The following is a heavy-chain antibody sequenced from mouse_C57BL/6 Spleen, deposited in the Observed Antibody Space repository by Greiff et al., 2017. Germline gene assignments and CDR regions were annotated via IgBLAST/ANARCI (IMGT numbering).Heavy chain of an antibody. CDR2: IDPENGDT. Sequence: EVKLMESGAELVRPGASVKLSCTASGFNIKDDYMHWVKQRPEQGLEWIGWIDPENGDTEYASKFQGKATIPADTSSNTAYLQLSSLTSEDTAVYYCTYGGTVVGGGYCDVWGTGTTVTVSS. V-gene: IGHV14-4*01. J-gene: IGHJ1*03. D-gene: IGHD1-1*01. CDR3: TYGGTVVGGGYCDV. CDR1: GFNIKDDY.